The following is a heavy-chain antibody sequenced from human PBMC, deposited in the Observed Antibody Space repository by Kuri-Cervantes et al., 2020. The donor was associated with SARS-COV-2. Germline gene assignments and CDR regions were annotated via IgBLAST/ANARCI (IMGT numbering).Heavy chain of an antibody. CDR3: AKDVAAGTRAPPEYFQH. D-gene: IGHD6-13*01. V-gene: IGHV3-13*01. Sequence: GESLKISCAACGFTFSSYDMHWVRQATGKGLEWVSAIGTAGDTYYADSVEGRFTISRDSSKNTLYLQMNSLRAEDTAVYYCAKDVAAGTRAPPEYFQHWGQGTLVTSPQ. J-gene: IGHJ1*01. CDR1: GFTFSSYD. CDR2: IGTAGDT.